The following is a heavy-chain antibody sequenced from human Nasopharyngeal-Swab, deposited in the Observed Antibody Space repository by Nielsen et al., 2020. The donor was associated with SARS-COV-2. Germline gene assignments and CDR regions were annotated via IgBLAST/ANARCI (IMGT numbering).Heavy chain of an antibody. CDR3: ARGVATAPGDY. CDR1: GFTFSSYA. CDR2: ISSSSSYI. V-gene: IGHV3-21*01. J-gene: IGHJ4*02. D-gene: IGHD5-12*01. Sequence: LSLTCAASGFTFSSYAMSWVRQAPGKGLEWVSSISSSSSYIYYADSVKGRFTISRDNAKNSLYLQMNSLRAEDTAVYYCARGVATAPGDYWGQGTLVTVSS.